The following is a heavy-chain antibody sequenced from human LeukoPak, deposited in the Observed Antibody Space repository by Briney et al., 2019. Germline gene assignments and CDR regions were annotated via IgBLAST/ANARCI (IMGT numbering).Heavy chain of an antibody. CDR3: ARERAVTTYYYFDY. D-gene: IGHD4-17*01. CDR2: INHSGST. Sequence: SETLSLTRAVYGGSFSGYYWSWIRQPPGKGLEWIGEINHSGSTNYNPSLKSRVTISVDTSKNQFSLKLSSVTAADTAVYYCARERAVTTYYYFDYWGQGTLVTVSS. V-gene: IGHV4-34*01. J-gene: IGHJ4*02. CDR1: GGSFSGYY.